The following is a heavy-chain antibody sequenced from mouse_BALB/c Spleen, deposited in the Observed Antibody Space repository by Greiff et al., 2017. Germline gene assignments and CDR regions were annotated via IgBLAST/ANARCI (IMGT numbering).Heavy chain of an antibody. V-gene: IGHV3-2*02. J-gene: IGHJ3*01. D-gene: IGHD2-1*01. CDR1: GYSITSDYA. Sequence: EVKLMESGPGLVKPSQSLSLTCTVTGYSITSDYAWNWIRQFPGNKLEWMGYISYSGSTSYNPSLKSRISITRDTSKNQFFLQLNSVTTEDTATYYCARSYGNNGGFAYWGQGTLVTVSA. CDR3: ARSYGNNGGFAY. CDR2: ISYSGST.